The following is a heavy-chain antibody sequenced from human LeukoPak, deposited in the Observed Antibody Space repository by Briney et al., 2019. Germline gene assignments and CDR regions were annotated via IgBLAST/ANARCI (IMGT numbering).Heavy chain of an antibody. J-gene: IGHJ4*02. D-gene: IGHD4-17*01. Sequence: PGGSLRLSCAASGFTFSKYVMHWVRQAPGKGLEWVAVISSDGGNKHYAGSVKGRFTISRDNSKNTLSLQMNSLRAEDTAVYYCAKDQAAYGDYDFDYWGQGTLVTVSP. V-gene: IGHV3-30*18. CDR3: AKDQAAYGDYDFDY. CDR2: ISSDGGNK. CDR1: GFTFSKYV.